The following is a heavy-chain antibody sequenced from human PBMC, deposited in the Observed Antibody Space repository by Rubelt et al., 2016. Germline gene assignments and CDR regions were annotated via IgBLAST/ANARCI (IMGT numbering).Heavy chain of an antibody. V-gene: IGHV1-18*01. CDR2: ISAYNGNT. J-gene: IGHJ4*02. D-gene: IGHD6-13*01. CDR3: ARVASSSWYNYFDY. Sequence: GLEWMGWISAYNGNTNYAQKLQGRVTMTTDTSTSTAYMELRSLRSDDTAVYYCARVASSSWYNYFDYWGQGTLVTVSS.